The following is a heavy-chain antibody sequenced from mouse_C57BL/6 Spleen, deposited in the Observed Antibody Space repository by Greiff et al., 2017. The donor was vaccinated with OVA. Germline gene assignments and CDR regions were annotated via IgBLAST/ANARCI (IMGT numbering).Heavy chain of an antibody. V-gene: IGHV5-15*01. D-gene: IGHD1-1*01. Sequence: EVNVVESGGGLVQPGGSLKLSCAASGFTFSDYGMAWVRQAPRQGPEWVAFISNLAYSIYYADTVTGRFTISRENAKNTLYLEMSSLRSEDTAMYYCARGGYYYGNYYAMDYWGQGTSVTVSS. CDR1: GFTFSDYG. J-gene: IGHJ4*01. CDR2: ISNLAYSI. CDR3: ARGGYYYGNYYAMDY.